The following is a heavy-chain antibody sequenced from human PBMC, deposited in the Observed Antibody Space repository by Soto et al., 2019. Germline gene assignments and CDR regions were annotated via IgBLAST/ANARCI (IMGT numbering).Heavy chain of an antibody. CDR3: ARGRGYAYVDLDY. CDR2: INPSGGST. CDR1: GGTFSSYA. J-gene: IGHJ4*02. V-gene: IGHV1-2*04. Sequence: ASVKVSCEASGGTFSSYAISWVRQAPGQGLEWMGIINPSGGSTNYAQEFQDWVTMTRDTSISTAYMELSRLKSDDTAVYYCARGRGYAYVDLDYWGQGTLVTVSS. D-gene: IGHD5-18*01.